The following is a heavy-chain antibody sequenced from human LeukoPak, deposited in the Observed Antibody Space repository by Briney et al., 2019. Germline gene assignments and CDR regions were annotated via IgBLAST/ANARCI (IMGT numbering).Heavy chain of an antibody. D-gene: IGHD1-26*01. CDR3: ARVRYGGSYYFDY. Sequence: GGSLRLSCAASGFTFSSSWMTWVRQAPGKGLEWVASIREDGSEKTSVDSVKGRFTISRDNAKNSLYLQMNSLRAEDTAVYYCARVRYGGSYYFDYWGQGTLVTVSS. J-gene: IGHJ4*02. CDR1: GFTFSSSW. V-gene: IGHV3-7*01. CDR2: IREDGSEK.